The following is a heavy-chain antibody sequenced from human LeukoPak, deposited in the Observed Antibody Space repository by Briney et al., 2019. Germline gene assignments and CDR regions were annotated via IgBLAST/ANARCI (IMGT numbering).Heavy chain of an antibody. V-gene: IGHV4-34*01. CDR3: ARGPVTADAFDI. Sequence: KPSETLSLTCAVYGGSFSGYYWSWIRQPPGKGLEWTGEINHSGSTNYNPSLKSRVTISVDTSKNQFSLKLSSVTAADTAVYYCARGPVTADAFDIWGQGTMVTVSS. CDR2: INHSGST. D-gene: IGHD4-17*01. J-gene: IGHJ3*02. CDR1: GGSFSGYY.